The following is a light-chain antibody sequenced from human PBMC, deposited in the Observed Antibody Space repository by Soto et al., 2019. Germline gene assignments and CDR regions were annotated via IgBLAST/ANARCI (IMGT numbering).Light chain of an antibody. Sequence: NFMLTQPHSVSESPGKTVTISCAGSSGSTASNYVQWYQQRPGSAPTTVIYADNQRPSGVPDRFSGSIDTSSNSASLTISGLRTEDEADYYCQSYDSTNVVFGGGTKVTVL. V-gene: IGLV6-57*02. J-gene: IGLJ2*01. CDR1: SGSTASNY. CDR3: QSYDSTNVV. CDR2: ADN.